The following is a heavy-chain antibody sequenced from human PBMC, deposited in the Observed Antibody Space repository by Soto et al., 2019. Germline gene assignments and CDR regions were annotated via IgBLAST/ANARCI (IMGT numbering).Heavy chain of an antibody. V-gene: IGHV3-33*01. CDR2: IWYDGSKI. CDR1: GLTFSDHG. Sequence: QVQLVESGGGVVEPGRSLRLSCAASGLTFSDHGMHWVRQAPGKGLKWVAAIWYDGSKIFYGDSVRGRFTISRDNSRKTLFLQLDGLRAEDTAVYYCATPRGGCSGTWCPYWYFDIWGRGTLVTVSS. D-gene: IGHD2-2*01. CDR3: ATPRGGCSGTWCPYWYFDI. J-gene: IGHJ2*01.